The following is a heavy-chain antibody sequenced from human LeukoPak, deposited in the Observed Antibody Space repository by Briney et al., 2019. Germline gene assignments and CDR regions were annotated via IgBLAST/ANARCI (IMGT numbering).Heavy chain of an antibody. Sequence: ASVKVSCKVSGYTFTGYYMHWVRQAPGQGLEWMGWINPSSGGTNYAQKFQGRVTMTRDTSISTAYMELSRLRSDDTAVYYCARASTPRVIASFDYWGQGSLVTLSS. CDR1: GYTFTGYY. CDR2: INPSSGGT. CDR3: ARASTPRVIASFDY. D-gene: IGHD2-21*01. J-gene: IGHJ4*02. V-gene: IGHV1-2*02.